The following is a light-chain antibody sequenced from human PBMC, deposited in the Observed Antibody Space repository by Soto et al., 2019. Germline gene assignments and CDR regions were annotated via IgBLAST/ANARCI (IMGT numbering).Light chain of an antibody. Sequence: EIVMTQSPATLSVSPGGRATLSCRASQSVSSYLAWYQQKPGQAPRLLIYDASNRATGIPARFSGSGSGTDFTLTISSLEPEDFAVYYCQQYGSSLWTFGQGTKVDI. J-gene: IGKJ1*01. CDR3: QQYGSSLWT. V-gene: IGKV3-11*01. CDR1: QSVSSY. CDR2: DAS.